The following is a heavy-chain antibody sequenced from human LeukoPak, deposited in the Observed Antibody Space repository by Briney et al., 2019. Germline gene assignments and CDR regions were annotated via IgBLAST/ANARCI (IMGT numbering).Heavy chain of an antibody. J-gene: IGHJ4*02. D-gene: IGHD3-10*01. Sequence: PGRSLRLSCAASGFTFSSYAMHWVRQAPGKGLEWVAVISYDGSNKYYADSVKGRFTISRDNSKNTLYLQMNSLRAEDTAVYYCARAMVRGVPFDYWGQGTLVTVSS. V-gene: IGHV3-30-3*01. CDR1: GFTFSSYA. CDR3: ARAMVRGVPFDY. CDR2: ISYDGSNK.